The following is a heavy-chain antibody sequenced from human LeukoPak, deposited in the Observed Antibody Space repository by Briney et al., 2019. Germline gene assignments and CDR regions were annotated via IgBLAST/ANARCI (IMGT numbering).Heavy chain of an antibody. CDR1: VYTFTIYG. CDR3: ARADGGSCYWFDP. CDR2: ISAYNRNT. D-gene: IGHD2-15*01. J-gene: IGHJ5*02. V-gene: IGHV1-18*01. Sequence: ASVTVSFKASVYTFTIYGISWVRQAPGQGGEGMGWISAYNRNTNYAQKLQRRVTMTTDTSTSTAYMELRSLRSDDTAVYYCARADGGSCYWFDPWGQGTLVTVSS.